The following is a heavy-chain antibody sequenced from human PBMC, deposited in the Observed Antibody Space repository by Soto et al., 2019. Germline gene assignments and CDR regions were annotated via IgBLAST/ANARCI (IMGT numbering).Heavy chain of an antibody. V-gene: IGHV5-10-1*01. CDR1: GYTFTTYW. D-gene: IGHD3-10*01. J-gene: IGHJ6*02. CDR3: ARGGSIGEHYYYYGMDV. CDR2: IDPSDSYT. Sequence: GESLKLSCKGSGYTFTTYWINWVRQMPGKGLEWMGRIDPSDSYTKYSPSFQGHVITSADKSISTAYLHWSSLKASDTAIYYCARGGSIGEHYYYYGMDVWGQGTTVTVSS.